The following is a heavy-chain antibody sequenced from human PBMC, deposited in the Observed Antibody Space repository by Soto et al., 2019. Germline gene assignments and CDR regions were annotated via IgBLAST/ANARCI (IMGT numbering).Heavy chain of an antibody. CDR1: GFTFNNYG. CDR2: IWNDGSNS. D-gene: IGHD6-13*01. CDR3: ARRQISPPTRGAATARGAMDV. J-gene: IGHJ6*01. V-gene: IGHV3-33*01. Sequence: QVQLVESGGGVVQPGRSLRLSCAASGFTFNNYGMHWVRQAPGKGLEWVAVIWNDGSNSYYANSVKGRFTISRDNSKNTLYLQMSSLRADDTAVYYCARRQISPPTRGAATARGAMDVW.